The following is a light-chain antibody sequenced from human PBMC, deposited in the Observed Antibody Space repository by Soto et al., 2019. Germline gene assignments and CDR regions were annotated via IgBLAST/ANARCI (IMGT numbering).Light chain of an antibody. CDR1: QSVGSD. Sequence: EIVMTQSPATLSVSPGESATLSCRASQSVGSDLAWYQHKPDQTPRLLIYDASTRATGVPAKFSGSGSGTDFTLTINSLQSEDFAVYYCQHYNNWPWPFGQGTKVEI. J-gene: IGKJ1*01. CDR2: DAS. V-gene: IGKV3-15*01. CDR3: QHYNNWPWP.